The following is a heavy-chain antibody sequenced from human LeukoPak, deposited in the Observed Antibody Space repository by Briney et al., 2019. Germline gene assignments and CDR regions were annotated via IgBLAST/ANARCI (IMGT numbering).Heavy chain of an antibody. CDR2: IYYSGST. V-gene: IGHV4-59*12. Sequence: SETLSLTCTVSGGSISSYYWSWIRQPPGKGLEWIGYIYYSGSTNYNPSLKSRVTISLDTSRNQFSLKLNSVTAADTAVYYCAKSSGYGLIDIWGQGTMVTVSS. CDR3: AKSSGYGLIDI. J-gene: IGHJ3*02. D-gene: IGHD3-22*01. CDR1: GGSISSYY.